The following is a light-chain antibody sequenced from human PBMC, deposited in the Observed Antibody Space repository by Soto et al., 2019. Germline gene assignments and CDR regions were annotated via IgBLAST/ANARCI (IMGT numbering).Light chain of an antibody. CDR2: DAS. CDR1: QSVLTW. CDR3: QQYNGFSNT. Sequence: DIQMTQSPSPLSAAVGDRVTITCRASQSVLTWLAWYQQKPGKAPQLLIYDASKLESGVPSRFSGSGSGTEFTLTISSLLPDDFATYYCQQYNGFSNTFGQGTKLEIK. V-gene: IGKV1-5*01. J-gene: IGKJ2*01.